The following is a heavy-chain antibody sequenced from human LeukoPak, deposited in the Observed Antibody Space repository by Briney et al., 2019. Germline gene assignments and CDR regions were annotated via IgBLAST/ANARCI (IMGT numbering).Heavy chain of an antibody. CDR2: ICSSGSTI. Sequence: GGSLRLSCAASGFTFSDYYMSWIRQAPGKGLEWVSYICSSGSTIYYADSVKSRFTISRDNAKNSLYLQMNSLRAEDTAVYYCARDRYSGSYPLDYWGQGTLVTVSS. CDR3: ARDRYSGSYPLDY. J-gene: IGHJ4*02. D-gene: IGHD1-26*01. V-gene: IGHV3-11*01. CDR1: GFTFSDYY.